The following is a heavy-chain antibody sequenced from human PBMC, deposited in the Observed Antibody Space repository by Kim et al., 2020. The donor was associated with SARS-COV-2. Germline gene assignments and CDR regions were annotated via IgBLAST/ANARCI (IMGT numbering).Heavy chain of an antibody. J-gene: IGHJ5*02. CDR3: ARDPSSWVVYSYAIALGWFDP. Sequence: SQTLSLTCAISGDSVSSNSAAWNWIRQSPSRGLEWLGRTYYRSKWYNDYAVSVKSRITINPDTSKNQFSLQLNSVTPEDTAVYYCARDPSSWVVYSYAIALGWFDPWGQGTLVTVSS. D-gene: IGHD2-8*02. CDR1: GDSVSSNSAA. CDR2: TYYRSKWYN. V-gene: IGHV6-1*01.